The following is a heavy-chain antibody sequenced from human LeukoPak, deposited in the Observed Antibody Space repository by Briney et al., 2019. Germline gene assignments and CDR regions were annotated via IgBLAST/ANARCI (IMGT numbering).Heavy chain of an antibody. CDR1: GGSISSYH. D-gene: IGHD1-26*01. V-gene: IGHV4-59*08. CDR3: SHGSGTAGSFDY. J-gene: IGHJ4*02. CDR2: IYYCWST. Sequence: SETLSPTCTVSGGSISSYHWIWIGQPPGKGLDWMGDIYYCWSTNYNPCLNSRVSISLDTSQNQHSLKLRSVTAADTGLCYCSHGSGTAGSFDYSGGGTVVSVSS.